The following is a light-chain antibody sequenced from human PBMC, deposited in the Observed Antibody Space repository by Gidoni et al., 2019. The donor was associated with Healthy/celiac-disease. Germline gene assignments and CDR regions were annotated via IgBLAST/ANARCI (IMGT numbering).Light chain of an antibody. CDR1: QSISSY. J-gene: IGKJ2*01. CDR3: QQSYSTPPYT. CDR2: AAS. V-gene: IGKV1-39*01. Sequence: DIQMTQSPSSLSASVGDRVTITCRASQSISSYLNWYQQKPGNAPKLLIYAASSLQSGVPSRFSGSGAGADFTLTISSLQAEEFATYYCQQSYSTPPYTFGQGTKLEIK.